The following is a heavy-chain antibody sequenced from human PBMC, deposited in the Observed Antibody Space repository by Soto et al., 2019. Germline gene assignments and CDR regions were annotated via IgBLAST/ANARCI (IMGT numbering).Heavy chain of an antibody. CDR3: AKADGEQLLVPHLDN. CDR2: ISCCGGST. J-gene: IGHJ4*02. D-gene: IGHD6-19*01. V-gene: IGHV3-23*01. Sequence: EVQLLESGGGVVQPGGSLRLSCVASGFNFKKFAMAWVRQAPGEGLEWVSGISCCGGSTSYADSVKGRFSIARDDSKNTLSLQMNSLRVEDTAQYYCAKADGEQLLVPHLDNWGQGTLVTVSP. CDR1: GFNFKKFA.